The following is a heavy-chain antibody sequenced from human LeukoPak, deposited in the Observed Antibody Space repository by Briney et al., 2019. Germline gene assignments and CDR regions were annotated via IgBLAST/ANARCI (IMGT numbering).Heavy chain of an antibody. CDR1: GFTFSSYG. Sequence: GRSLRLSCAASGFTFSSYGMHWVRQAPGKGLEWVAVISYDGSNKYYADSEKGRFTISRDNSKNTLYLQMNSLRAEDTAVYYCAKDSVRRIVVVPAAHFDYWGQGTLVTVSS. CDR2: ISYDGSNK. V-gene: IGHV3-30*18. CDR3: AKDSVRRIVVVPAAHFDY. D-gene: IGHD2-2*01. J-gene: IGHJ4*02.